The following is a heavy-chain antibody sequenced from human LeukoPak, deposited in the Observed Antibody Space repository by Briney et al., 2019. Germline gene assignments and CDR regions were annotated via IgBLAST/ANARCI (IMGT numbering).Heavy chain of an antibody. CDR1: GGSISSYY. V-gene: IGHV4-59*08. Sequence: SETLSLTCTVSGGSISSYYWSWIRQPPGKGLEWIGYIYYSGSTNYNPSLKSRVTISVDTSKNQFSLKLSSVTAADTAVYFCASGYGSGSYLYWGQGTQVTVSS. CDR2: IYYSGST. D-gene: IGHD3-10*01. CDR3: ASGYGSGSYLY. J-gene: IGHJ4*02.